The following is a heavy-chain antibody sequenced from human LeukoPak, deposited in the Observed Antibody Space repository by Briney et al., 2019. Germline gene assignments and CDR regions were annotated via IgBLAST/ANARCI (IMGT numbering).Heavy chain of an antibody. CDR2: INHSGST. V-gene: IGHV4-34*01. D-gene: IGHD3-22*01. Sequence: SETLSLTCALYGGSLSGFYWRWIRQPPGKGLEWIGEINHSGSTTYNTSLKSRVTISVDTSKNQFSLKLSSVTAADTAVYYCARGRARDSSGYYLPTHPHYYYYMDVWGKGTTVTVSS. J-gene: IGHJ6*03. CDR1: GGSLSGFY. CDR3: ARGRARDSSGYYLPTHPHYYYYMDV.